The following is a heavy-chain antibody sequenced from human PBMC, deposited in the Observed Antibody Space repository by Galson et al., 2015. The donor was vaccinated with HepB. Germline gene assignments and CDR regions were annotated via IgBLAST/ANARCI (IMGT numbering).Heavy chain of an antibody. V-gene: IGHV3-30*04. D-gene: IGHD3-10*01. J-gene: IGHJ3*02. CDR1: GFTFSSYA. CDR2: ISFDGFTK. CDR3: ARGRMVRGLSLRYDAVDI. Sequence: SLRLSCAGSGFTFSSYAMHWVRQAPGKGLEWVAVISFDGFTKYYADSVKGRFTISRDNSKNTLYLQMNSLSAEDTAVYYCARGRMVRGLSLRYDAVDIWGQGTMVTVSS.